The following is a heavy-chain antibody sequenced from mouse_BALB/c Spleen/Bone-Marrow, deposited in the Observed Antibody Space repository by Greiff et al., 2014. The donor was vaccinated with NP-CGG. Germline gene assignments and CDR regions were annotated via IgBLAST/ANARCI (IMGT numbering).Heavy chain of an antibody. Sequence: DLVKPEASVKLSCKTSGYTFTNYWINWIKQRPGQGLEWLGRIAPRSGSTYYNEMFKVKAPLTVDTSSSTAYIQLSSLSSEDSAVYFCARERYGYDGWYFDVWGAGTTVTVSS. CDR1: GYTFTNYW. V-gene: IGHV1S41*01. CDR3: ARERYGYDGWYFDV. CDR2: IAPRSGST. J-gene: IGHJ1*01. D-gene: IGHD2-2*01.